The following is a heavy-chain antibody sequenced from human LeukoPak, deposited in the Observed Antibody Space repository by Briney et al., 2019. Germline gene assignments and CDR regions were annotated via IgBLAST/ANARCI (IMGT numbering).Heavy chain of an antibody. D-gene: IGHD3-3*01. CDR3: ARVLHQIADSTIFGVVTYYMDV. V-gene: IGHV1-69*13. Sequence: SVKVSCKASGGTFSSYAISWVRQAPGQGLEWMGGIITIFGTANYAQKFQGRVTITADESTSTAYMELSSLRSEDTAVYYCARVLHQIADSTIFGVVTYYMDVWGKGTTVTVSS. CDR2: IITIFGTA. J-gene: IGHJ6*03. CDR1: GGTFSSYA.